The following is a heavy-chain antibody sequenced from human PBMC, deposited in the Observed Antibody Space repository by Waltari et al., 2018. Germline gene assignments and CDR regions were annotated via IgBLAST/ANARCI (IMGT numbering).Heavy chain of an antibody. CDR3: AKDKSYGSGSYFDY. Sequence: EVQLLESGGGLVQPGGSLRLSCAASGFTFSSYALSWVRQAQGKGLEWVSVISGSGGSTYYADSVKGRFTISRDNSKNTLYLQMNSLRAEDTAVYYCAKDKSYGSGSYFDYWGQGTLVTVSS. D-gene: IGHD3-10*01. CDR1: GFTFSSYA. CDR2: ISGSGGST. J-gene: IGHJ4*02. V-gene: IGHV3-23*01.